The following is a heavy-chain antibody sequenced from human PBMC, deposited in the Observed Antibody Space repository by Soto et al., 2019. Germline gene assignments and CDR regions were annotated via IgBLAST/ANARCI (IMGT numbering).Heavy chain of an antibody. Sequence: PSETLSLTWAVSGGSFSGYYWSWIRQPPGKGLEWIGEINHSGSTNYNPSLKSRVTISVDTSKNQFSLKLSSVTGADTAVYYCARKRGYTYGVDYWGQGTLVTVS. CDR1: GGSFSGYY. CDR2: INHSGST. D-gene: IGHD5-18*01. CDR3: ARKRGYTYGVDY. J-gene: IGHJ4*02. V-gene: IGHV4-34*01.